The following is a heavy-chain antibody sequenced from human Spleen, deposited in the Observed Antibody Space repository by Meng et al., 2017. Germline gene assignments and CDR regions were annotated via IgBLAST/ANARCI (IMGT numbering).Heavy chain of an antibody. V-gene: IGHV4-39*07. J-gene: IGHJ4*02. CDR3: ARDRAYYYDSSGYYSEYYFDY. Sequence: SETLSLTCTVSGGSISSSSYYWGWIRQPPGKGLEWIGSIYYSGSTYYNPSLKSRVTISVDTSKNQFSLKLSSVTAADTAVYYCARDRAYYYDSSGYYSEYYFDYWGQGTLVTFSS. CDR1: GGSISSSSYY. D-gene: IGHD3-22*01. CDR2: IYYSGST.